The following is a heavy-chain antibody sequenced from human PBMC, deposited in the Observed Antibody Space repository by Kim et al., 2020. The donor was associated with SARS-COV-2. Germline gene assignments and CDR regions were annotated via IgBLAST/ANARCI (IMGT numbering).Heavy chain of an antibody. V-gene: IGHV5-10-1*01. CDR3: ARHGATRVVY. CDR2: YT. Sequence: YTNYSPSFQGHVTISADKSISTAYLQWSSLKASDTAMYYCARHGATRVVYWGQGTLVTVSS. D-gene: IGHD5-12*01. J-gene: IGHJ4*02.